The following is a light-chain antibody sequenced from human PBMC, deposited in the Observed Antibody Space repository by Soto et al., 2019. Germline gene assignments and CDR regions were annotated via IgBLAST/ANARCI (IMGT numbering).Light chain of an antibody. J-gene: IGKJ1*01. CDR1: QTISSW. CDR2: KAS. Sequence: IHMTHSPSTLSGSLGDIVAITCRASQTISSWLAWYQQKPGKAPKLLIYKASTLKSGVPSRFSGSGSGTEFTLTISSLQPDDFATYYCHQFWTFGQGTKVDIK. V-gene: IGKV1-5*03. CDR3: HQFWT.